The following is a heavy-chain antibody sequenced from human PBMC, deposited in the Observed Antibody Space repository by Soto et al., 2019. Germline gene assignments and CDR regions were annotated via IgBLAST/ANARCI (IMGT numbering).Heavy chain of an antibody. Sequence: GGSLRLSCAASGFTFSSYWMHWVRQAPGKGLVWVSRINSDGSSTSYADSVKGRFTISRDNAKNTLYLQMNSLRAEDTAVYYCARERVRGNRWFDPWGQGTLVTVSS. CDR1: GFTFSSYW. CDR2: INSDGSST. V-gene: IGHV3-74*01. CDR3: ARERVRGNRWFDP. J-gene: IGHJ5*02. D-gene: IGHD3-10*01.